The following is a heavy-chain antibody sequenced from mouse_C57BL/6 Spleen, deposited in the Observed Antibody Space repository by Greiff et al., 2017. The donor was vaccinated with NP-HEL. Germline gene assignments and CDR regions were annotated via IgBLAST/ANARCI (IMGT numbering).Heavy chain of an antibody. CDR3: ARRAMVTDYFDY. Sequence: VQLQQSGAELVKPGASVKLSCKASGYTFTSYWMQWVKQRPGQGLEWIGEIDPSDSYTNYNQKFKGKATLTVDTSSSTAYMQLSSLTSEDSAVYYCARRAMVTDYFDYWGQGTTLTVSS. CDR2: IDPSDSYT. V-gene: IGHV1-50*01. D-gene: IGHD2-2*01. CDR1: GYTFTSYW. J-gene: IGHJ2*01.